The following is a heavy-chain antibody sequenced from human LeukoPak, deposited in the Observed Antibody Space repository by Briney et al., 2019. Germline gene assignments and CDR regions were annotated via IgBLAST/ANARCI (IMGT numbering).Heavy chain of an antibody. CDR1: GGTFSSYA. V-gene: IGHV1-69*06. Sequence: ASVKVSCKASGGTFSSYAISWVRQAPGRGLEWMGGIIPIFGTANYAQKFQGRVTITADKSTSTAYMELSSLRSEDTAVYYCARGDLYGFFDYWGQGTLVTVSS. J-gene: IGHJ4*02. CDR3: ARGDLYGFFDY. CDR2: IIPIFGTA. D-gene: IGHD4-17*01.